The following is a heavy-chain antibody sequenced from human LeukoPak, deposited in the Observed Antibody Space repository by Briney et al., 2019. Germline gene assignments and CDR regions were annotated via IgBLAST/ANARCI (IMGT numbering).Heavy chain of an antibody. V-gene: IGHV3-9*01. D-gene: IGHD6-13*01. J-gene: IGHJ5*02. Sequence: GRSLRLSCAASGFTFDDYAMHWVRQAPGKGLEWVSGISWNSGSIGYADSVKGRFTISRDNAKNSLYLQMNSLRAEDTALYYCAKDSRCSWFNWFDPWGQGTLVTVSS. CDR1: GFTFDDYA. CDR2: ISWNSGSI. CDR3: AKDSRCSWFNWFDP.